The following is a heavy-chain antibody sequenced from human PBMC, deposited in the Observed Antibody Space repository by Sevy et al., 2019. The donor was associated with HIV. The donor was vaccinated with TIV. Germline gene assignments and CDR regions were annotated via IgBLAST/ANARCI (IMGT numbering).Heavy chain of an antibody. J-gene: IGHJ4*02. CDR2: ISYDKVNT. V-gene: IGHV3-30*04. Sequence: GGSLRLSCAASGFSFSRYAMHWIRQAPGKGLESVAVISYDKVNTYHSDSVKGRFTISRDNSKNTLYLQMNSLRAEDTAVYYCARVDEQRWLRLYYFDYWGQGTLVTVSS. D-gene: IGHD5-12*01. CDR1: GFSFSRYA. CDR3: ARVDEQRWLRLYYFDY.